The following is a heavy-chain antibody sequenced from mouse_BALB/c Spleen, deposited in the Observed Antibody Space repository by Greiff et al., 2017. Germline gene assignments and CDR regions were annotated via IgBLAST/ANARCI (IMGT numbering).Heavy chain of an antibody. Sequence: VQLQQSGAELVRSGASVKLSCTASGFNIKDYYMHWVKQRPEQGLEWIGWIDPENGDTEYAPKFQGKATMTADTSSNTAYLQLSSLTSEDTAVYYCNAGWLPNYYAMDYWGQGTSVTVSS. D-gene: IGHD2-3*01. V-gene: IGHV14-4*02. CDR3: NAGWLPNYYAMDY. CDR1: GFNIKDYY. J-gene: IGHJ4*01. CDR2: IDPENGDT.